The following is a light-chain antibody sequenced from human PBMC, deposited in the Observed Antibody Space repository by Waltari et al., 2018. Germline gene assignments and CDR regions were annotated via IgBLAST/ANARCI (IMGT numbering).Light chain of an antibody. CDR1: SSDVGNYNL. J-gene: IGLJ3*02. CDR3: CSYAGSYTWV. V-gene: IGLV2-23*01. Sequence: QSALTQPASVSGPPGQSIPISCTGTSSDVGNYNLVSWYQQYPGKAPKVMIYDDNRRPSGVSDRFSGSKSGNTASLTISGVQAEDEADYYCCSYAGSYTWVFGGGTKLTVL. CDR2: DDN.